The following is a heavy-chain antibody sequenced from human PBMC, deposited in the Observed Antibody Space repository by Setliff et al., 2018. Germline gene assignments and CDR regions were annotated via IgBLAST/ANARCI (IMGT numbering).Heavy chain of an antibody. CDR2: IYYSGST. CDR1: GGSISSHY. CDR3: AAKASGSFDY. J-gene: IGHJ4*02. D-gene: IGHD1-26*01. Sequence: SETLSLTCTVSGGSISSHYWSWIRQPPGKGLEWIGSIYYSGSTNYNPSLKSRDTISVDTSKNQFSPKLSSVTAADTAVYYCAAKASGSFDYWGQGTLVTVPQ. V-gene: IGHV4-59*11.